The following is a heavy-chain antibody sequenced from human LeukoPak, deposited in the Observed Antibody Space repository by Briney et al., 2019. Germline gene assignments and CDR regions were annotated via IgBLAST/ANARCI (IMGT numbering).Heavy chain of an antibody. CDR2: ISSDSRTI. Sequence: HPGGSLRLSCAASGFSFNEYSTNWVRQAPGKGLEWLSYISSDSRTIKDADSVRGRFTVSRDNARNSLYLQMNSLRAEDTAVYYCVRGGIGDANYFEDWGQGTLVTVSS. V-gene: IGHV3-48*01. J-gene: IGHJ4*02. CDR1: GFSFNEYS. D-gene: IGHD3-16*01. CDR3: VRGGIGDANYFED.